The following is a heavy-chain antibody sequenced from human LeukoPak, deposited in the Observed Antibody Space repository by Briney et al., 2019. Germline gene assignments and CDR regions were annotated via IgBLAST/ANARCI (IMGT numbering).Heavy chain of an antibody. CDR3: ARGREYGDYSKTFDY. CDR2: INHSGST. Sequence: PSETLSLTCAVYGGSFSGYYRSWIRQPPGKGLEWIGEINHSGSTNYNPSLKSRVTISVDTSKNQFSLKLSSVTAADTAVYYCARGREYGDYSKTFDYWGQGTLVTVSS. CDR1: GGSFSGYY. D-gene: IGHD4-17*01. J-gene: IGHJ4*02. V-gene: IGHV4-34*01.